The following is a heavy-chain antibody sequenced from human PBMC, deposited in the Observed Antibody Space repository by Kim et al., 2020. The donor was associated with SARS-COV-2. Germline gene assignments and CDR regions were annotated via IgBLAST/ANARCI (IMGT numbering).Heavy chain of an antibody. J-gene: IGHJ2*01. CDR2: VYTIGST. CDR1: GGSISGYY. Sequence: SETLSLTCTASGGSISGYYWSWIRQPAGKGPEWIGHVYTIGSTQYNPSLRSRVTISVDASKNQFSLKMSSVTAADTAVYYCARGGASSKYFDLWGRGTLVTVSS. V-gene: IGHV4-4*07. D-gene: IGHD2-2*01. CDR3: ARGGASSKYFDL.